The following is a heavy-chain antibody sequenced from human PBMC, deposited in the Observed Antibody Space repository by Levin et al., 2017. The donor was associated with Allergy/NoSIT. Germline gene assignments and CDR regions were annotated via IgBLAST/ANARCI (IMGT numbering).Heavy chain of an antibody. V-gene: IGHV3-43*01. CDR2: ISWDGGST. CDR3: AKQTGYDSSGYWLDY. CDR1: GFTFDDYT. Sequence: GGSLRLSCAASGFTFDDYTMHWVRQAPGKGLEWVSLISWDGGSTYYADSVKGRFTISRDNSKNSLYLQMNSLRTEDTALYYCAKQTGYDSSGYWLDYWGQGTLVTVSS. D-gene: IGHD3-22*01. J-gene: IGHJ4*02.